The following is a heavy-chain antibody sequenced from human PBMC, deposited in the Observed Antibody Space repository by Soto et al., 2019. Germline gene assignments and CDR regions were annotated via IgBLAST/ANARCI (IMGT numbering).Heavy chain of an antibody. CDR3: ARRVATIDPLDY. V-gene: IGHV3-21*01. CDR1: GFTFSSYS. J-gene: IGHJ4*02. CDR2: ISSSSSYI. D-gene: IGHD5-12*01. Sequence: GGSLRLSCAASGFTFSSYSMNWVRQAPGKGLEWVSSISSSSSYIYYADSVKGRFTISRDNAKNSLYLQMNSLRAEDTAVYYCARRVATIDPLDYWGQGTLVTVSS.